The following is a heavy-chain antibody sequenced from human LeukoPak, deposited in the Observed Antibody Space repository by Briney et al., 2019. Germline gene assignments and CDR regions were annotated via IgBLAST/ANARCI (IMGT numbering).Heavy chain of an antibody. CDR3: VRDPTTLTPFDY. J-gene: IGHJ4*02. V-gene: IGHV4-38-2*02. CDR2: IYHSGST. Sequence: NPSETLSLTCTVSGYSISSGYYWGWVRQVPGKGLEWIGSIYHSGSTFYNPSLKSRVTISVDTSTNQFSLHLNSVTAADTAVYFRVRDPTTLTPFDYWGQGALVTVSS. D-gene: IGHD4-17*01. CDR1: GYSISSGYY.